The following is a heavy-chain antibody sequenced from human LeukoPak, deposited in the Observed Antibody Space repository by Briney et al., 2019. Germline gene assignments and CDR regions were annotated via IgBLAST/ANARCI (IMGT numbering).Heavy chain of an antibody. CDR2: IVVGSGHT. J-gene: IGHJ4*02. V-gene: IGHV1-58*01. CDR3: AADDQQLIL. D-gene: IGHD2/OR15-2a*01. CDR1: EFTFSNSA. Sequence: SVKVSCKASEFTFSNSAFQWVRQARGQRLEWMGWIVVGSGHTNYAQRFQERAIITRDMSTKTVYMELSSLKSEDTAVYYCAADDQQLILWGQGTLVTVSS.